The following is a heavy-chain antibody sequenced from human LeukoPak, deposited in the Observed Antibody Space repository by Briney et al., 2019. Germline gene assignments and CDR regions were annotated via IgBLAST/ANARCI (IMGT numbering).Heavy chain of an antibody. CDR1: GGSISSYY. J-gene: IGHJ6*03. CDR3: ARLGCSSTSCYRRYYYYMDV. CDR2: IYYSGST. Sequence: SETLSLTCTVSGGSISSYYWSWIRQPPGKGLEWIGYIYYSGSTNYNPSLKSRVTISVDTSKNQFSLKLSSVTAADTAVYYCARLGCSSTSCYRRYYYYMDVWGKGTTVTVSS. V-gene: IGHV4-59*12. D-gene: IGHD2-2*02.